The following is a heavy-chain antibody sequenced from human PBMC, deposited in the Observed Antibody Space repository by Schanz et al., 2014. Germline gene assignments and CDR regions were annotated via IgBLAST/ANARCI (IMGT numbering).Heavy chain of an antibody. CDR2: ISPNSGDT. V-gene: IGHV1-2*06. J-gene: IGHJ6*02. D-gene: IGHD3-3*02. Sequence: QVQLVQSGSEVKKPGASVKVSCKSSGYTFTSYYMHWMRQAPGQGLEWMGRISPNSGDTHSAQKFQGRVTMTWDRSISTANMELSRLRSDDTAVYYCARENKDYDSILNKFFHYGLDLWGQGTTVTVSS. CDR3: ARENKDYDSILNKFFHYGLDL. CDR1: GYTFTSYY.